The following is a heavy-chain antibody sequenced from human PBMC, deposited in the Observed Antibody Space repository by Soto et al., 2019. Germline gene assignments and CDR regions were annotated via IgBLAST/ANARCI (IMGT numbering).Heavy chain of an antibody. CDR2: IIPMFGTA. CDR3: ARVGPAHYYDSSGYYPPLDY. J-gene: IGHJ4*02. Sequence: QVQLVQSGAEVKKPGSSVKVSCKASGDTFSSYAINWVRQAPGQGLEWMGGIIPMFGTANYAQKFKGRVTIPAGESTGTVYMGRGSLRSEDTAVYYCARVGPAHYYDSSGYYPPLDYWAQGTLVPVSS. D-gene: IGHD3-22*01. CDR1: GDTFSSYA. V-gene: IGHV1-69*01.